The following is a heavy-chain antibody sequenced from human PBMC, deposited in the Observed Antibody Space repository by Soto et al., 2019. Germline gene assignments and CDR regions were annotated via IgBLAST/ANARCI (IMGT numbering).Heavy chain of an antibody. J-gene: IGHJ6*03. Sequence: QVQLQESGPGLVKPSQTLYLTCTVSGGSISSGNYHWSWIRQHPGKGLEWIGYIFYSGITYYNPSLKSRVTISVDTSNNQFSLKLSFVTAADTAVYYCARWAVAAAANYYYYYYMDVWGKGTTVTVSS. CDR1: GGSISSGNYH. CDR2: IFYSGIT. D-gene: IGHD6-13*01. CDR3: ARWAVAAAANYYYYYYMDV. V-gene: IGHV4-31*03.